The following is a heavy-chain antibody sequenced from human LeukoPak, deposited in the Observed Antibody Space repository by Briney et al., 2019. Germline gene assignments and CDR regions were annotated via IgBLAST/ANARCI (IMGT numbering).Heavy chain of an antibody. Sequence: LTGGSLRLSCAASGFTFSSYAMHWVRQAPGKGLEWVAVISYDGSNKYYADSVKGRFTISRDNSKNTLYLQMNSLRAEDTAVYYCARDIVVVVAATLDYWGQGTLVTVSS. D-gene: IGHD2-15*01. V-gene: IGHV3-30-3*01. CDR2: ISYDGSNK. CDR3: ARDIVVVVAATLDY. CDR1: GFTFSSYA. J-gene: IGHJ4*02.